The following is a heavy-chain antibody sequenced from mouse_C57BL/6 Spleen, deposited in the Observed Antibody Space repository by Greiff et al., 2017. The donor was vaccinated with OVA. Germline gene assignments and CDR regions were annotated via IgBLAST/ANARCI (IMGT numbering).Heavy chain of an antibody. J-gene: IGHJ4*01. CDR2: ISSGSSTI. CDR1: GFTFSDYG. CDR3: ANRNYYAMDY. D-gene: IGHD2-1*01. Sequence: EVQLVESGGGLVKPGGSLKLSCAASGFTFSDYGMHWVRQAPEKGLEWVAYISSGSSTIYYADTVKGRFTISRDNAKNTLFLRMTSLRSEDTAMYYCANRNYYAMDYWGQGTSVTVSS. V-gene: IGHV5-17*01.